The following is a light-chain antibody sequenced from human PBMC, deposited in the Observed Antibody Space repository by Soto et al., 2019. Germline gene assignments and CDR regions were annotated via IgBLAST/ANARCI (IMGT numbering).Light chain of an antibody. Sequence: DIQLTQSPSSLSASVGDRVTITCRASQGISDYLAWYQQKPGKVPKVLIYDASTLQSGVPSRFSGGGSGTDFTLTITNLQPEDVATYYCQRYNRGLLAFGGGTKVEIK. CDR2: DAS. CDR1: QGISDY. V-gene: IGKV1-27*01. CDR3: QRYNRGLLA. J-gene: IGKJ4*01.